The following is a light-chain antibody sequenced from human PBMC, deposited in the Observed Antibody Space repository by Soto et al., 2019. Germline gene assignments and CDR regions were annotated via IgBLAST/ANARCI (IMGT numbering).Light chain of an antibody. Sequence: EIVLTQSPATLSVSPGDRATLSCRASQSVGYNFAWYQQKPGQAPRLLIFATSTRATGVPARFSGSGSGTEFTLTISSLQSEDFAVYYCQQYGDWPLAFGGGAKVEIE. CDR3: QQYGDWPLA. V-gene: IGKV3-15*01. CDR1: QSVGYN. J-gene: IGKJ4*01. CDR2: ATS.